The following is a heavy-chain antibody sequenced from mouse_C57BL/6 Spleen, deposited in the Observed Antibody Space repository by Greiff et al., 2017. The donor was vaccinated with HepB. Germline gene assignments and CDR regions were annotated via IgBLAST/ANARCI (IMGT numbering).Heavy chain of an antibody. CDR1: GYTFTSYW. Sequence: QVQLQQSGAELVKPGASVKMSCKASGYTFTSYWITWVKQRPGQGLEWIGDIYPGSGSTNYNEKFKSKARLTVDTSSSTAYMQLSSRTSEDSAVYYCARRELLRYRAWFAYWGQGTLVTVSA. V-gene: IGHV1-55*01. CDR2: IYPGSGST. J-gene: IGHJ3*01. D-gene: IGHD1-1*01. CDR3: ARRELLRYRAWFAY.